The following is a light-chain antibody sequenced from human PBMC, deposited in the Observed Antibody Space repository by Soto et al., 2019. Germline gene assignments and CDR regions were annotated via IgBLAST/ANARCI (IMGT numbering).Light chain of an antibody. Sequence: DIQLTPSPSLLSASIAARVSITCRASHDISSFLAWYQQTPGKAPKLLIYEASTLQSGVPSGFSGSGSGTEFTLTISGLLPEDFAAYHCQQLYTLPFTFGQGTRVEIK. CDR3: QQLYTLPFT. CDR1: HDISSF. V-gene: IGKV1-9*01. CDR2: EAS. J-gene: IGKJ5*01.